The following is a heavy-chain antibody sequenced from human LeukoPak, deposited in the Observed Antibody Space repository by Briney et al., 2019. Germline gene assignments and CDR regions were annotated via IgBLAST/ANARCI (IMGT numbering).Heavy chain of an antibody. CDR3: AKDPTGSGSYYKAPCFDC. Sequence: PGGSLRLSCAASGFTFSSYAMSWVRQAPGKGLEWDSTISGSGGSTYYADSVKGRFTISRDNSKNTLYLQMNSLRVEDTAVYYCAKDPTGSGSYYKAPCFDCWGQGTLVTVSS. D-gene: IGHD3-10*01. CDR2: ISGSGGST. V-gene: IGHV3-23*01. CDR1: GFTFSSYA. J-gene: IGHJ4*02.